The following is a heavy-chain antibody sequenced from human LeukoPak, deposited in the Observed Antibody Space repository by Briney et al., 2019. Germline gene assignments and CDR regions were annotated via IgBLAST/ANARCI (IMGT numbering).Heavy chain of an antibody. J-gene: IGHJ5*02. D-gene: IGHD6-6*01. CDR3: ARVRSSSSGIDP. CDR1: GDSINNYY. CDR2: IYTSGST. Sequence: SETLSLTCTVSGDSINNYYWSWIRQPAGKGLEWIGRIYTSGSTNYNPSLKSRVTISVDTSKNQFSLKLSSVTAADTAVYYCARVRSSSSGIDPWGQGTLVTVSS. V-gene: IGHV4-4*07.